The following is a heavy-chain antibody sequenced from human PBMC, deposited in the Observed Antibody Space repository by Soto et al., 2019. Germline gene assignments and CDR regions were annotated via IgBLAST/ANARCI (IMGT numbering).Heavy chain of an antibody. CDR3: AREGGLWLDY. V-gene: IGHV3-21*06. D-gene: IGHD5-18*01. CDR1: GFTFSTQT. Sequence: EVQLVESGGGLVKPGGSLRLSCAASGFTFSTQTMNWVRQAPGKGLEWVSSISSSSRYIHYADSVKGRFTISRDTAKNSLYLQMNSLRAEDTAVYYCAREGGLWLDYWGQGTLVTVSS. J-gene: IGHJ4*02. CDR2: ISSSSRYI.